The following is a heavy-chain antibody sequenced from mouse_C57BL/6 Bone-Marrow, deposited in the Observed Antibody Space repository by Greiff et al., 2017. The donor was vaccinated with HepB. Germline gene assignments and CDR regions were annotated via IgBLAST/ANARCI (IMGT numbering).Heavy chain of an antibody. D-gene: IGHD4-1*01. J-gene: IGHJ4*01. V-gene: IGHV2-4*01. CDR2: IWSGGST. Sequence: QVQLQQSGPGLVQPSQSLSITCTVSGFSLTSYGVHWVRQPPGKGLEWLGVIWSGGSTDYNAAFISRLSISKDNSKSQVFFKMNSLQADDTAIYYCAKNELTGTFRAMDYWGQGTSVTVSS. CDR3: AKNELTGTFRAMDY. CDR1: GFSLTSYG.